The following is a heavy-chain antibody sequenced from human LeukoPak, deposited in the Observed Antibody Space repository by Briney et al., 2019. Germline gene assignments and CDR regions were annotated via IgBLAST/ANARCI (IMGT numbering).Heavy chain of an antibody. CDR3: ARDSPRDHFDY. V-gene: IGHV3-11*04. CDR2: ISSSGSTI. Sequence: GGSLRLSCAASGFTFSDYYMSWIRQAPGKGLEWVSYISSSGSTIYYAGSVKGRFTISRDNAKNSLYLQMNSLRAEDTAVYYCARDSPRDHFDYWGQGTLVTVSS. J-gene: IGHJ4*02. CDR1: GFTFSDYY.